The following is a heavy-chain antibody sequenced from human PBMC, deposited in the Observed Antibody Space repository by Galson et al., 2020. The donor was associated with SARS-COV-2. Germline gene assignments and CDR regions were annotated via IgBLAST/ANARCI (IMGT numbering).Heavy chain of an antibody. CDR3: ARGNAPWGRTVDYYFDS. D-gene: IGHD4-4*01. Sequence: GGSLRLSCAASGFTFSDYWMTWVRQFPGKGLEWVANIKEDGSEKYYVDSVKGRFNIFRDNAKNSLYVQMHSLRAEDTAVYYCARGNAPWGRTVDYYFDSWGQGTLVTVSS. J-gene: IGHJ4*02. CDR2: IKEDGSEK. V-gene: IGHV3-7*04. CDR1: GFTFSDYW.